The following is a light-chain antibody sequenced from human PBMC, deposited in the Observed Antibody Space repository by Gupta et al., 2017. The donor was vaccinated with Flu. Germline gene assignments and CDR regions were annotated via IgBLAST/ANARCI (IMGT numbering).Light chain of an antibody. CDR3: QSYDISLSGSV. CDR1: SSNFGAGYD. J-gene: IGLJ3*02. Sequence: QSVLTQPPSVSGAPGQRLPIPCTGSSSNFGAGYDVHWYQQFPGTAPKLLIYGNNNRPSGVPDRFSGSKSGTSASLAITGLQAEDEADYYCQSYDISLSGSVFGGGTKLTVL. CDR2: GNN. V-gene: IGLV1-40*01.